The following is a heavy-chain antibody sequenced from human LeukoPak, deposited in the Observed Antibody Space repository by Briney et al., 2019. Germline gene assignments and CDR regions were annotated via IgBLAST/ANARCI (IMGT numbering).Heavy chain of an antibody. J-gene: IGHJ4*02. Sequence: SETLSLTCAVYGGSFSGYYWSWIRQPPGKGLEWIGEINHSGSTNYNPSLKSRVTISVDTSKNQFSLKLSSVTAADTAVYYCARDGGSSSLLFYWGQGTLVTVSS. CDR1: GGSFSGYY. V-gene: IGHV4-34*01. CDR2: INHSGST. D-gene: IGHD6-6*01. CDR3: ARDGGSSSLLFY.